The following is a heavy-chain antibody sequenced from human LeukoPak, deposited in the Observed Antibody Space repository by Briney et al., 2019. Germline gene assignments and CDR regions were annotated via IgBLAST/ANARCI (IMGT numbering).Heavy chain of an antibody. D-gene: IGHD3-10*01. J-gene: IGHJ3*02. CDR2: IYGSP. V-gene: IGHV4-4*09. Sequence: SDTLSLTCTVSGGSITDHFWGWIRHTPGMGLEWIGHIYGSPTYNPSLKSRVTISDDTSENQIFLQMTSVTAADTAIYYCARRFRTSASGILHHDAYDIWGPGTEVIVSS. CDR1: GGSITDHF. CDR3: ARRFRTSASGILHHDAYDI.